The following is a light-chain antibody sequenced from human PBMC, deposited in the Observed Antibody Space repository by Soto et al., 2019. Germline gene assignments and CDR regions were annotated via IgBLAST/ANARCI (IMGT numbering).Light chain of an antibody. J-gene: IGLJ3*02. CDR1: SSDVGGYNY. Sequence: QSAMTQPASVSGSPGQSITISCTGTSSDVGGYNYVSWYQQHPGKTPKLMIYDVSNRPSGVSMRFSGSKSGNKASLTNSGLQAEDEADYYCSSYTSSSRVFGGGT. CDR3: SSYTSSSRV. V-gene: IGLV2-14*01. CDR2: DVS.